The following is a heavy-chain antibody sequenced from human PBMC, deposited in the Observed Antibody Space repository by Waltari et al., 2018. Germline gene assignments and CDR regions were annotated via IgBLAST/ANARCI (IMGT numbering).Heavy chain of an antibody. Sequence: QVQLVQSGAEVKKPGSSVKVSCKASGGTFSSYAISWVRQAPGQGLEWLGGIIPIFGTANYAQKFQGRVTITADESTSTDDMELSSLRSEDTAVYYCARGRDIVVVVAATRGFDIWGQGTMVTVSS. CDR1: GGTFSSYA. CDR2: IIPIFGTA. J-gene: IGHJ3*02. V-gene: IGHV1-69*13. D-gene: IGHD2-15*01. CDR3: ARGRDIVVVVAATRGFDI.